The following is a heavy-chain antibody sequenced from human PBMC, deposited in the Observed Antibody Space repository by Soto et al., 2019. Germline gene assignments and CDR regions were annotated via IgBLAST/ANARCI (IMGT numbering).Heavy chain of an antibody. CDR1: GGSVSSGSYY. Sequence: LSLTCTVSGGSVSSGSYYWSWIRQPPGKGLEWIGYIYYSGSTNYNPSLKSRVTISVDTSKNQFSLKLSSVTAADTAVYYCARDTGRVAGTIDYYYGMDVWGQGTTVTVSS. J-gene: IGHJ6*02. CDR2: IYYSGST. D-gene: IGHD6-19*01. V-gene: IGHV4-61*01. CDR3: ARDTGRVAGTIDYYYGMDV.